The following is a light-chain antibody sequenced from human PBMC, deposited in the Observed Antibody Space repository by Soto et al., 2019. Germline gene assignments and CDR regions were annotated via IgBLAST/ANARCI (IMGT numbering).Light chain of an antibody. CDR2: ELS. CDR1: SSNVGGFNY. Sequence: QSALTQPRSVSGSPGQSVTISCTGTSSNVGGFNYVSWYQQFPGKAPKLLISELSKRPSGVPDRFSGSKSGNTASLTVSGLQAEDEADYYCSSYAGSNNVVFGGGTKVTVL. V-gene: IGLV2-8*01. CDR3: SSYAGSNNVV. J-gene: IGLJ3*02.